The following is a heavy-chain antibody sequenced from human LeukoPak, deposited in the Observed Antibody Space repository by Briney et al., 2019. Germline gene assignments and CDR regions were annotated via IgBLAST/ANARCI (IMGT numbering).Heavy chain of an antibody. V-gene: IGHV3-74*01. J-gene: IGHJ4*02. CDR3: TRASRKEPDY. Sequence: GGSLRLSCAASGFTFSSSWMHWVRQTPGKVLVWVSRINSDGSSTSYADSVKGRFTISRDNAKNTLSLQMNSLRAEDTAVYYCTRASRKEPDYWGQGTLVTVSS. CDR1: GFTFSSSW. D-gene: IGHD1-14*01. CDR2: INSDGSST.